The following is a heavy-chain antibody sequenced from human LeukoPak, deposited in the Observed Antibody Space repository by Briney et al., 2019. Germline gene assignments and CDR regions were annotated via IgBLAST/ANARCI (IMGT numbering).Heavy chain of an antibody. CDR3: ARETGYCSSTSCRADVFDI. CDR2: IRSSSSHI. D-gene: IGHD2-2*01. CDR1: GFTFSSYS. J-gene: IGHJ3*02. V-gene: IGHV3-21*04. Sequence: GGSLRLSCAASGFTFSSYSMNWVRQAPGKGLEWVSSIRSSSSHIYYADSVKGRFTISRDNAKNSLYLQMNSLRAEDTAVYYCARETGYCSSTSCRADVFDIWGQGTVVTVSS.